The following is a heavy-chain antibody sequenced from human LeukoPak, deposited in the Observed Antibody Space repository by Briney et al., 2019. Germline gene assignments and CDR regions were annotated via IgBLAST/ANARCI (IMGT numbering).Heavy chain of an antibody. D-gene: IGHD6-19*01. CDR1: GFTFSSYA. CDR3: AKSGGSSGWLY. CDR2: ISGSGGGT. V-gene: IGHV3-23*01. J-gene: IGHJ4*02. Sequence: QPGGSLRLSCAASGFTFSSYAMSWVRQAPGKGLEWLSGISGSGGGTYYADSVKGRFTISRDDSKNTLYLQMHSLRAEDTAVYYCAKSGGSSGWLYWGQGTLVTVSS.